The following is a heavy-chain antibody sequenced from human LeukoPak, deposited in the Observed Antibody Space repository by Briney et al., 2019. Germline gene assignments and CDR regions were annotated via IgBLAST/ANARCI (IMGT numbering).Heavy chain of an antibody. Sequence: PGGSRRLAWAVAGFTFSTYGMRWVRQAPIKGLEWVAVISDDVSNKYYAEAAKRRFPIPRDNSKNRLYLQMHSLRAEDAAVYYCENDLRTTIIGVGSHRMDVWGQGATVTVSS. J-gene: IGHJ6*02. CDR2: ISDDVSNK. CDR1: GFTFSTYG. D-gene: IGHD3-3*01. CDR3: ENDLRTTIIGVGSHRMDV. V-gene: IGHV3-30*18.